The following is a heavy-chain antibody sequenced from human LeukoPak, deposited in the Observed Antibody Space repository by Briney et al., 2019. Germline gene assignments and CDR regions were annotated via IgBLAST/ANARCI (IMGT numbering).Heavy chain of an antibody. CDR1: GGSISSYY. CDR3: ASATRRQWLVSVDY. V-gene: IGHV4-4*07. Sequence: SETLSLTCTVSGGSISSYYWSWIRQPAGKGLEWIGRIYTSGSTNYNPSLKSRVTMSVDTSKNQFSLKLSSVTAADTAVYYCASATRRQWLVSVDYWGQGTLVTVSS. D-gene: IGHD6-19*01. CDR2: IYTSGST. J-gene: IGHJ4*02.